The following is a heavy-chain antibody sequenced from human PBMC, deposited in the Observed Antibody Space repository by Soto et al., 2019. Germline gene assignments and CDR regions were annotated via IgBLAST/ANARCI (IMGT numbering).Heavy chain of an antibody. CDR1: GYTFTSYY. V-gene: IGHV1-46*01. CDR3: ASSGDNPRDAFDI. Sequence: ASVKVSCKASGYTFTSYYMHWVRQAPGQGLEWMGIINPSGGSTSYAQKFQGRVTMTRDTSTSTVYVELSSLRSEDTAVYYCASSGDNPRDAFDIWGQGTMVTVSS. D-gene: IGHD2-21*01. CDR2: INPSGGST. J-gene: IGHJ3*02.